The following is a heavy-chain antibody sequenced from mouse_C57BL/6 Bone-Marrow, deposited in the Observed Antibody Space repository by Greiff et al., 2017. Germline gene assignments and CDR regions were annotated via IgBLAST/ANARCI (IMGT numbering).Heavy chain of an antibody. CDR2: IDPENGDT. D-gene: IGHD2-5*01. J-gene: IGHJ2*01. V-gene: IGHV14-4*01. Sequence: EVQLKESGAELVRPGASVKLSCTASGFNIKDDYMHWVKQRPEQGLEWIGWIDPENGDTEYASKFQGKATITADTSSNTAYLQLSSLTSEDTAVYYCTFYYSNPDYWGQGTTLTVSS. CDR1: GFNIKDDY. CDR3: TFYYSNPDY.